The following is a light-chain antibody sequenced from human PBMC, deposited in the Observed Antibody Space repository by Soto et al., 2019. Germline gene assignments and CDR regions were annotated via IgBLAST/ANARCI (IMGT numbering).Light chain of an antibody. Sequence: VLMTQSPSFLSTSSRDRVTITCLASQGIGSYLAWYQQKPGKAPKFLICLASTLQTGVPSRFSGSGSGTEFNLTISNLQPEDFATYYCPQRNSYPRTFGQGTKVDIK. J-gene: IGKJ1*01. CDR2: LAS. V-gene: IGKV1-9*01. CDR3: PQRNSYPRT. CDR1: QGIGSY.